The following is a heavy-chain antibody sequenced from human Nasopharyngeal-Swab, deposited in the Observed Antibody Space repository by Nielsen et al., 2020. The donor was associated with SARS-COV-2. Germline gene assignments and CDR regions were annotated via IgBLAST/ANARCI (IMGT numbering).Heavy chain of an antibody. CDR2: ISGPGDTT. Sequence: GESLKISCAASGFTFRTYAMNWVRQAPGKGLEWVSVISGPGDTTSYADSVKGRFTTSRDNSKNTLYLQMNSLRAEDTAVYYCARDLLRFFDIFTAPSYFQYWGQGILVTVSS. D-gene: IGHD3-9*01. V-gene: IGHV3-23*01. CDR1: GFTFRTYA. J-gene: IGHJ4*02. CDR3: ARDLLRFFDIFTAPSYFQY.